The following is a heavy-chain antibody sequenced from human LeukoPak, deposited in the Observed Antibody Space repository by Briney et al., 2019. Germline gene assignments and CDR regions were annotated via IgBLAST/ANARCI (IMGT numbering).Heavy chain of an antibody. CDR2: ISGSGGST. J-gene: IGHJ4*02. CDR1: GFTFSSYA. D-gene: IGHD3-22*01. CDR3: AKDGSSGYYYGFDY. Sequence: PGGSLRLSCAASGFTFSSYAMSWVRQAPGKGLEWVSAISGSGGSTYYADSVKGRFTISRDNSKNSLYMQMNSLRAEDTAVYYCAKDGSSGYYYGFDYWGQGTLVTVSS. V-gene: IGHV3-23*01.